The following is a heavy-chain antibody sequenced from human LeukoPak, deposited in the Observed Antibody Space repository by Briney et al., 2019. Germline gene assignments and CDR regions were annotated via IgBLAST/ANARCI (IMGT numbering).Heavy chain of an antibody. CDR3: ARAGYYGSGSYYNRYYYYYMDV. Sequence: GGSLRLSCAASGFTFSSYWMSWVRQAPGKGLEWVANIKQDGSEKYYVDSVKGRFTISRDNAKNSLYLQMNSLRAEDTAVYYCARAGYYGSGSYYNRYYYYYMDVWGKGTTVTVSS. CDR2: IKQDGSEK. CDR1: GFTFSSYW. J-gene: IGHJ6*03. V-gene: IGHV3-7*01. D-gene: IGHD3-10*01.